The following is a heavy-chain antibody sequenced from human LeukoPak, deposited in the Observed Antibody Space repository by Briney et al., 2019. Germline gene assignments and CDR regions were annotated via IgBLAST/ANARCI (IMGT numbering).Heavy chain of an antibody. V-gene: IGHV4-59*01. J-gene: IGHJ3*02. Sequence: SETLSLTCTVSGGSISSYYWSWFRQPQGKGLEWIGYIYYSGSTNYNPSLKSRVTISVDTSKNQFSLKPSSVTAADTAVYYCAAEIYCSSTSCYHDAFDIWGRGTMVTVPS. CDR1: GGSISSYY. D-gene: IGHD2-2*01. CDR3: AAEIYCSSTSCYHDAFDI. CDR2: IYYSGST.